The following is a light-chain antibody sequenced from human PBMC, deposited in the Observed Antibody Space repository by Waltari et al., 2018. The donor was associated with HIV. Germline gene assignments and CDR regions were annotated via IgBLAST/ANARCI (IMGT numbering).Light chain of an antibody. J-gene: IGLJ3*02. CDR1: SSDVGGYNY. Sequence: SALTQPASVSGSPGQSITIPCTGTSSDVGGYNYVSWYQQHPGKAPKLMIYDVSNRPSGVSNRFSGSKSGNTASLTISGLQAEDEADYYCSSYTSSSPWVFGGGTKLTVL. CDR2: DVS. CDR3: SSYTSSSPWV. V-gene: IGLV2-14*01.